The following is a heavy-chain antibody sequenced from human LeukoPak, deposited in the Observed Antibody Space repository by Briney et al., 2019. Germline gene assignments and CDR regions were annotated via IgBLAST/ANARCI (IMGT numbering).Heavy chain of an antibody. Sequence: LGTLSLTCTVSGVSISNSDYYWGWIRQPPGRGLEWIGSIYHTATTYYNPSLKSRLTISLDTSKSQFSLNVTSVTAADTAVYYCGRIFTSRGIGGPRVFWGQGNLVTVSS. CDR2: IYHTATT. CDR3: GRIFTSRGIGGPRVF. CDR1: GVSISNSDYY. D-gene: IGHD2-15*01. V-gene: IGHV4-39*07. J-gene: IGHJ4*02.